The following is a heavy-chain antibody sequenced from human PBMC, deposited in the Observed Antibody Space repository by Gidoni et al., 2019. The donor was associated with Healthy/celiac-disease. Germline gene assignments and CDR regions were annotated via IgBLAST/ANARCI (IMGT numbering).Heavy chain of an antibody. V-gene: IGHV1-46*04. J-gene: IGHJ6*02. CDR2: IKPSGGST. Sequence: QVPLVQSGAEVKKPGASVKVSCKASGYTFTSYYMHWVRQAPGQGLEWMGIIKPSGGSTSYAQKLQGRVTMTRDTSTSTVYMELSSLRSEDTAVYYCARGGRYSNSRYYYYGMDVWGQGTTVTVSS. D-gene: IGHD4-4*01. CDR3: ARGGRYSNSRYYYYGMDV. CDR1: GYTFTSYY.